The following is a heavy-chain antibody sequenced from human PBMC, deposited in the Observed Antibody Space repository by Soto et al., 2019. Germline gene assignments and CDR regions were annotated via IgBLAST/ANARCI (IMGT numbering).Heavy chain of an antibody. CDR1: GGSISSGGYY. CDR3: ARVAATLHAFDI. CDR2: IYYSGST. D-gene: IGHD2-15*01. Sequence: SETLSLTCTVSGGSISSGGYYWSWIRQHPGKGLEWIGYIYYSGSTYYNPSLKSRVTISVDTSKNQFSLKLSSVTAADTAVYYCARVAATLHAFDIWGQGTMVTVSS. V-gene: IGHV4-31*03. J-gene: IGHJ3*02.